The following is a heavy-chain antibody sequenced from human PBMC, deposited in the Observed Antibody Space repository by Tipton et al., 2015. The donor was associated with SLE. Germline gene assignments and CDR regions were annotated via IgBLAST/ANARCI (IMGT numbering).Heavy chain of an antibody. V-gene: IGHV4-31*03. CDR2: IYYSGST. Sequence: LRLSCTVSGGSISSGGYYWSWIRQHPGKGLEWIGYIYYSGSTYYNPSLKSRVTISIDTSKNQFSLKLNSVTAADTAVYYCARDDRVVVVPAAMGFLYGMDVWGQGTTVTVSS. D-gene: IGHD2-2*01. CDR3: ARDDRVVVVPAAMGFLYGMDV. CDR1: GGSISSGGYY. J-gene: IGHJ6*02.